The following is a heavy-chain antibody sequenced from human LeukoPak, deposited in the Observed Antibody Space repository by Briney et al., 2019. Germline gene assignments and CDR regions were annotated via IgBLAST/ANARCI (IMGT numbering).Heavy chain of an antibody. D-gene: IGHD4-17*01. V-gene: IGHV3-49*04. CDR1: GITLGDYS. Sequence: GVLRLPCSASGITLGDYSMSWVRQAPRKGLEWVGFIRSKAYGGTTEYAASVKGRFTISRDDSKSIAYLQMNSLKTEDTAVYYCTRVLNGDYGTFDYWGQGTLVTVSS. CDR3: TRVLNGDYGTFDY. CDR2: IRSKAYGGTT. J-gene: IGHJ4*02.